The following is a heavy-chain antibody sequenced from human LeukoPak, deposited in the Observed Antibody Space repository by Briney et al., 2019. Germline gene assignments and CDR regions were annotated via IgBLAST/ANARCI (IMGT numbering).Heavy chain of an antibody. Sequence: PGGSLRLSCAASGFTFSDYYMSWVRQAPGKGLEWVSAISGSGGSTYYADSVKGRFTISRDNSKNTLYLQMNSLRAEDTAVYYCAKVRRGGYNLGDYWGQGTLVTVSS. CDR3: AKVRRGGYNLGDY. V-gene: IGHV3-23*01. J-gene: IGHJ4*02. D-gene: IGHD5-24*01. CDR1: GFTFSDYY. CDR2: ISGSGGST.